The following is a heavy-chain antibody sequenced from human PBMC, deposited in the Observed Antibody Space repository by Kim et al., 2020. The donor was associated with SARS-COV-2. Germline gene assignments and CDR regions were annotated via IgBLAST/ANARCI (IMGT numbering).Heavy chain of an antibody. CDR2: ISSSGSYI. CDR1: GFTFSSYT. J-gene: IGHJ6*01. CDR3: AREEYQPLPSSANYCLSV. Sequence: GGSLRLSCAASGFTFSSYTFNWVRQAPGKGLEWVASISSSGSYIYYIDSVRGRFTISRDNVQSSLYLQMSSLRTDDTAVYYCAREEYQPLPSSANYCLSVGGQGTTLTVSS. V-gene: IGHV3-21*04. D-gene: IGHD2-2*01.